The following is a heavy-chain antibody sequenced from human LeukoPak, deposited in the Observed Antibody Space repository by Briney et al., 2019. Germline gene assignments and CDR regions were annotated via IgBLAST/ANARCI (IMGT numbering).Heavy chain of an antibody. V-gene: IGHV1-18*01. CDR1: GYTFTSYG. J-gene: IGHJ5*02. Sequence: GASVKVSCMASGYTFTSYGISWVRQAPGQGLEWMGWISAYNGNTNYAQKFQGRVTITADESTSTAYMELSSLRSEDTAVYYCASELGATVTISWGQGTLVTVSS. CDR3: ASELGATVTIS. D-gene: IGHD4-17*01. CDR2: ISAYNGNT.